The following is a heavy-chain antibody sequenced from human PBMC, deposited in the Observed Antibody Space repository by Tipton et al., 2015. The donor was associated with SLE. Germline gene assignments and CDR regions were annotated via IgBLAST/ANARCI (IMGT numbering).Heavy chain of an antibody. Sequence: SLRLSCTASGLTFSSYWMSWVRQAPGKGPEWVANINQDGSEKYYVDSVKGRFTISRDNAKNSLYLQMNSLRVEDTAAYYCARDKSGYGYYMDVRGRGTTVTVSS. CDR2: INQDGSEK. J-gene: IGHJ6*03. CDR1: GLTFSSYW. CDR3: ARDKSGYGYYMDV. V-gene: IGHV3-7*01. D-gene: IGHD3-3*01.